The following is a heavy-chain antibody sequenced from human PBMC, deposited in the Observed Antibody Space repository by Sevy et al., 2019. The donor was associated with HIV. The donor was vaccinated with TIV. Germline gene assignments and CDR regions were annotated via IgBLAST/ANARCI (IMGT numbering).Heavy chain of an antibody. V-gene: IGHV1-69*13. CDR1: GGTFSSYA. CDR3: ARGINYDILTGYPSWVDY. D-gene: IGHD3-9*01. Sequence: ASVKVSCKASGGTFSSYAISWVRQAPGQGLEWMGGIIPIFGTANYSQKFQGRVTITADESTSTAYMVLSSLRSEDTAVYYCARGINYDILTGYPSWVDYWGQGTLVTVSS. J-gene: IGHJ4*02. CDR2: IIPIFGTA.